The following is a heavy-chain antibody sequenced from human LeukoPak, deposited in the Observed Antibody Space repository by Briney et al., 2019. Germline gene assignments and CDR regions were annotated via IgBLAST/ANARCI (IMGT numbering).Heavy chain of an antibody. Sequence: TGGSLRLSCAASGFSFSSYSMNWVRQAPGKGLEWVSYISSSSSKISYADSVKGRFTISRDNAKNSLYLQMNSLRDEDTAVYYCARDHWVTMVRGVIPLYGLDVWGQGSTVTVSS. CDR3: ARDHWVTMVRGVIPLYGLDV. D-gene: IGHD3-10*01. CDR2: ISSSSSKI. J-gene: IGHJ6*02. CDR1: GFSFSSYS. V-gene: IGHV3-48*02.